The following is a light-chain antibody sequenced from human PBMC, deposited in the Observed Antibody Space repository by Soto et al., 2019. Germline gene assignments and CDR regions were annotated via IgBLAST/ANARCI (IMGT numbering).Light chain of an antibody. J-gene: IGKJ1*01. CDR1: QSVSSY. CDR2: DAS. CDR3: QQYTDSRT. V-gene: IGKV3-11*01. Sequence: IVLTQSPATLSWSPWERASLSVRASQSVSSYLAWYQQKPGQAPRLLIYDASNRATGIPARFSGSGSGTDFTLTISRLETEDFAVYYCQQYTDSRTFGQGTKVDIK.